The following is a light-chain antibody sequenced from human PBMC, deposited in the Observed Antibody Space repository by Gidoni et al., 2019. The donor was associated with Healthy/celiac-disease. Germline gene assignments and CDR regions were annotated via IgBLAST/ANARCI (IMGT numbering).Light chain of an antibody. Sequence: DIVMTQPPATLSVSPGERATLSCRASQSVSSNLAWYQQKPGQAPRLLIYGASTRATGNPARFSGSGSGTEFTLTISSLQSEDFAVYYCQQYNNWPSWTFGQGTKVEIK. V-gene: IGKV3-15*01. CDR2: GAS. J-gene: IGKJ1*01. CDR3: QQYNNWPSWT. CDR1: QSVSSN.